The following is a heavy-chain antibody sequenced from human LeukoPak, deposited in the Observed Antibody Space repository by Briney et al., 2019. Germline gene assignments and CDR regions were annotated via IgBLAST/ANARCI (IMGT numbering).Heavy chain of an antibody. J-gene: IGHJ6*02. Sequence: SETLSLTCAVYGGSFSGYYWSWIRQPPGKGLEWIGEINHSGSTNYNPSLKSRVTISVDTSKNQFSLKLSSVTAADTALYYCATRMGYYYYGMDVWGQGTTVTVSS. D-gene: IGHD2-8*01. CDR2: INHSGST. V-gene: IGHV4-34*01. CDR1: GGSFSGYY. CDR3: ATRMGYYYYGMDV.